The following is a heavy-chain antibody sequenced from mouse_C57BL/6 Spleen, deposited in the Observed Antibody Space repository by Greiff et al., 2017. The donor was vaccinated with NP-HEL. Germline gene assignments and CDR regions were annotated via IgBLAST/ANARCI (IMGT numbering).Heavy chain of an antibody. V-gene: IGHV3-6*01. CDR2: ISYDGSN. J-gene: IGHJ1*03. CDR3: ARDTTVVEADWYFDV. Sequence: EVQLQESGPGLVKPSQSLSLTCSVTGYSITSGYYWNWIRQFPGNKLEWMGYISYDGSNNYNPSLKNRISITRDTSKNQFFLKLNSVTTEDTATYYCARDTTVVEADWYFDVWGTGTTVTVSS. CDR1: GYSITSGYY. D-gene: IGHD1-1*01.